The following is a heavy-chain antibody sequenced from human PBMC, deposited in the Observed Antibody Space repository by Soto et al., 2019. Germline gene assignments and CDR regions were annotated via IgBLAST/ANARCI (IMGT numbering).Heavy chain of an antibody. V-gene: IGHV3-30*18. CDR3: AKPVYCTSTSCYGMDV. D-gene: IGHD2-2*01. CDR2: ILYDGSNK. Sequence: QVQLVESGGGVVQPGRSLGLSCAASGFTFSTYGMHWVRQAPGKGLEWVAVILYDGSNKYYADSVKGRFTISRDNSKNTLYLQMNSPRAEDTAVYYCAKPVYCTSTSCYGMDVWGQGTTVTVSS. CDR1: GFTFSTYG. J-gene: IGHJ6*02.